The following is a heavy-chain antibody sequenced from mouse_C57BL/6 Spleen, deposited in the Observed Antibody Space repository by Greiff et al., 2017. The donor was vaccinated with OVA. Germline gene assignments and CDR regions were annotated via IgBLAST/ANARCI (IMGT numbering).Heavy chain of an antibody. Sequence: VQLQQSGPELVKPGASVKISCKASGYAFSSSWMNWVKQRPGKGLEWIGRIYPGDGDTNYNGKFKGKATLTADKSSSTAYMQLSSLTSEDSAVYFCARYPSIYYYGSSYEYFDVWGTGTTVTVSS. CDR1: GYAFSSSW. CDR2: IYPGDGDT. CDR3: ARYPSIYYYGSSYEYFDV. J-gene: IGHJ1*03. V-gene: IGHV1-82*01. D-gene: IGHD1-1*01.